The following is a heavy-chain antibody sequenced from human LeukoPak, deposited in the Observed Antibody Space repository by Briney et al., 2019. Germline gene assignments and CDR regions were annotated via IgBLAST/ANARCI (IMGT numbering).Heavy chain of an antibody. J-gene: IGHJ4*02. CDR2: IYTSGST. CDR1: GGSISSSNYY. D-gene: IGHD3-9*01. V-gene: IGHV4-61*02. Sequence: SQTLSLTCTVSGGSISSSNYYWSWIRQPAGKGLEWIGRIYTSGSTNYNPSLKSRVTISVDTSKNQFSVKLTSVTAADTAVYFCARDDWVYGGQGTLVTVSS. CDR3: ARDDWVY.